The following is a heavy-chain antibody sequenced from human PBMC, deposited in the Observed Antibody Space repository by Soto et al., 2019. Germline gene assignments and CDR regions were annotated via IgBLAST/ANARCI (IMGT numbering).Heavy chain of an antibody. CDR3: AREEEITMVRGVMFDP. CDR2: IIPIFGTA. Sequence: QVQLVQSGAEVKKPGSSVKVSCKASGGTFSSYAISWVRQAPGQGLEWMGGIIPIFGTANYAQKFQGRVTITADESTSTAYMELSSLRSEDTAVYFCAREEEITMVRGVMFDPWGQGTLVTVSS. D-gene: IGHD3-10*01. J-gene: IGHJ5*02. V-gene: IGHV1-69*12. CDR1: GGTFSSYA.